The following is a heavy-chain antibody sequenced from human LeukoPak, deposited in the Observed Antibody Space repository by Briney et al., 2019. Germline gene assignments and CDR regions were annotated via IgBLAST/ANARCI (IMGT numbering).Heavy chain of an antibody. V-gene: IGHV4-38-2*02. CDR1: GYSISSGYY. D-gene: IGHD3-10*01. CDR3: ARSAMVRGVIIKSFREFDP. CDR2: NYHSGST. J-gene: IGHJ5*02. Sequence: SETLSLTCTVSGYSISSGYYWGWIRQPPGKGLEWIGSNYHSGSTNYNPSLKSRVTISVDTSKNQFSLKLSSVTAADTAVYYCARSAMVRGVIIKSFREFDPWGQGTLVTVSS.